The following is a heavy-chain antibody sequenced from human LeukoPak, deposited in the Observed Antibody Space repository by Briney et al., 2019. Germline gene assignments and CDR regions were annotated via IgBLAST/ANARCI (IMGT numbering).Heavy chain of an antibody. D-gene: IGHD1-26*01. CDR3: ARDSSVGATDWFDP. Sequence: ASVKVSCKASGYTFTSYAMNWVRQAPGQGLEWMGWINTNTGNPTYAQGFTGRFVFSLDTSVSTAYLQISSLKAEDTAVYYCARDSSVGATDWFDPWGQGTLVTVSS. CDR1: GYTFTSYA. J-gene: IGHJ5*02. V-gene: IGHV7-4-1*02. CDR2: INTNTGNP.